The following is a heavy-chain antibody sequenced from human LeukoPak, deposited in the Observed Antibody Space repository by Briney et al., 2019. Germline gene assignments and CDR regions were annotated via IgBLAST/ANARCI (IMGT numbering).Heavy chain of an antibody. Sequence: GGSLRLSCAASGFTFSSYEMNWVRQAPGKGLEWVSYISHSVSTIYYADSVKGRFIISRDNAKNSLYLQMNSLRAEDTAVYYCARVMEYYYYYMDVWGKGTTVTVSS. CDR2: ISHSVSTI. D-gene: IGHD3-10*01. J-gene: IGHJ6*03. V-gene: IGHV3-48*03. CDR1: GFTFSSYE. CDR3: ARVMEYYYYYMDV.